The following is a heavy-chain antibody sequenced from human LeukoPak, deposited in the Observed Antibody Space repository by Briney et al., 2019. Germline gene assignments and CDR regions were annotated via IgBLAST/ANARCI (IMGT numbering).Heavy chain of an antibody. D-gene: IGHD3-10*01. Sequence: PSETLSLTCSFSGGSLSGYYWSWIRQSPGKGLQWIGDIKESGSTYYNPSLKSRVTISVDTSKNQFSLKLSSVTAADTAVYYCARRAVRGVIGPSDAFDIWGQGTMVTVSS. J-gene: IGHJ3*02. CDR3: ARRAVRGVIGPSDAFDI. CDR1: GGSLSGYY. CDR2: IKESGST. V-gene: IGHV4-34*01.